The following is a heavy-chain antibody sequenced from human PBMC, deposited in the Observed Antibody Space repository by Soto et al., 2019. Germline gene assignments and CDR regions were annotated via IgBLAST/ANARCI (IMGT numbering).Heavy chain of an antibody. V-gene: IGHV4-34*01. CDR2: INHSGST. Sequence: SETLSLTCAVYGGSFSGYYWSWIRQPPGKGLEWIGEINHSGSTNYNPSLKSRVTISVDTSKNQFSLKLSSVTAADTAVYYCARVGIVVVPAARGTFDIWGQGTMVTVSS. J-gene: IGHJ3*02. CDR3: ARVGIVVVPAARGTFDI. D-gene: IGHD2-2*01. CDR1: GGSFSGYY.